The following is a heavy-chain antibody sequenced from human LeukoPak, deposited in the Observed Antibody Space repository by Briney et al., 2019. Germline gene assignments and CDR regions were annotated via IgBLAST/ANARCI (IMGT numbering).Heavy chain of an antibody. D-gene: IGHD3-22*01. CDR3: ARNRYYSSPRPFDY. CDR1: GGSISSSSYY. CDR2: ISYSGST. J-gene: IGHJ4*02. Sequence: PSETLSLTCSVSGGSISSSSYYWGWIRQPPGKGLEWIGSISYSGSTNYNPSLKSRVTISVDTSKNQFSLKLSSVTATDTAVYYCARNRYYSSPRPFDYWGQGTLVTVSS. V-gene: IGHV4-39*07.